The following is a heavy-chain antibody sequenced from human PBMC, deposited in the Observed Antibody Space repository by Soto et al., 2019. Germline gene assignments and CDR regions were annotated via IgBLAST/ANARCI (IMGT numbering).Heavy chain of an antibody. CDR3: ARDQTVADGDWFDP. CDR1: GSSISSYY. V-gene: IGHV4-4*07. J-gene: IGHJ5*02. Sequence: PSETLSLTCTVSGSSISSYYWSWIRQPAGKGLEWIGRIYTSGSTNYNPSLKSRVTMSVDTSKNQFSLKLSSVTAADTAVYYCARDQTVADGDWFDPWGQGTLVAVSS. CDR2: IYTSGST. D-gene: IGHD6-19*01.